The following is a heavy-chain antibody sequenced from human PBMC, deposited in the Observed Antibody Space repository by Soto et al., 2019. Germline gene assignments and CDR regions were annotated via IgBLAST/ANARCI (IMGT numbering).Heavy chain of an antibody. CDR3: RGYSDCDSSGSVL. J-gene: IGHJ6*02. CDR2: LYTSGST. D-gene: IGHD5-12*01. CDR1: GASISSYS. Sequence: PSEPLSLTCTVSGASISSYSWSWIRQVAGKGLEWIGRLYTSGSTKYSPSLKSRVTMSVDASKNQFSMRLSSVTAADTAVYYCRGYSDCDSSGSVLWARGQTV. V-gene: IGHV4-4*07.